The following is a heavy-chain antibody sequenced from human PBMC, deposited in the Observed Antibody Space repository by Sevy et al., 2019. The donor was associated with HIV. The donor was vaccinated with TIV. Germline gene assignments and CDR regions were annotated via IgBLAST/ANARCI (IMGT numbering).Heavy chain of an antibody. Sequence: GGSLRLSCEASGFTLSSYTMNWFRQSPEKGLEWVATFDRTDITHYADSVKGRFIISRDTAKNSLFLQMNSLRDDDTAMYFCVRDERAIASHFDYWGRRTLVTVSS. CDR2: FDRTDIT. V-gene: IGHV3-48*02. D-gene: IGHD2-21*01. CDR3: VRDERAIASHFDY. J-gene: IGHJ4*02. CDR1: GFTLSSYT.